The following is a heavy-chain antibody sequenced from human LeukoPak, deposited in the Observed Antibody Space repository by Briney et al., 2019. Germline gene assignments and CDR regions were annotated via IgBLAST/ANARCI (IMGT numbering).Heavy chain of an antibody. V-gene: IGHV4-34*01. D-gene: IGHD2-15*01. Sequence: SETLSLTCAVYGGSFSGYYWSWIRQPPGKGLEWIGEINHSGSTNYNPSLKSRVTISVDTSKNQFSLKLGSVTAADTAVYYCARAIRSNIVVVVAATPGGYYFDYWGQGTLVTVSS. CDR1: GGSFSGYY. CDR2: INHSGST. CDR3: ARAIRSNIVVVVAATPGGYYFDY. J-gene: IGHJ4*02.